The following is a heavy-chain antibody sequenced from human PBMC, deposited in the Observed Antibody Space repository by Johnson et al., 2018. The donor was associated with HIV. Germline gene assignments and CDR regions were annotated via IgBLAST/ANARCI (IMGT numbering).Heavy chain of an antibody. CDR2: ISYDGTDT. CDR3: ARWSTEGSDAFDI. V-gene: IGHV3-30*03. D-gene: IGHD1-26*01. Sequence: QVQLVESGGGVVQPGRSLRVSCAASGFTFNRYGMHWVRQAPGKGLEWVALISYDGTDTYYADSVKGRFSISRDNSKNTLYLQMNSLRAEDTALYYCARWSTEGSDAFDIWGQGTMVTVSS. CDR1: GFTFNRYG. J-gene: IGHJ3*02.